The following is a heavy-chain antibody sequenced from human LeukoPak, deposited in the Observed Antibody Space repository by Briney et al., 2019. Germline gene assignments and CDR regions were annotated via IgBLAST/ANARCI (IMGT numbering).Heavy chain of an antibody. V-gene: IGHV3-9*01. D-gene: IGHD3-10*01. Sequence: GGSLRLSCAASGFTFDDYAMHWVRQAPGKGLEWVSGISWNSGSIGYADSVKGRFTISRDNAKNSLYLQMNSLRAEDTALYYCAKEDGSGEQEYYFDYWGQGTLVTVSS. J-gene: IGHJ4*02. CDR2: ISWNSGSI. CDR1: GFTFDDYA. CDR3: AKEDGSGEQEYYFDY.